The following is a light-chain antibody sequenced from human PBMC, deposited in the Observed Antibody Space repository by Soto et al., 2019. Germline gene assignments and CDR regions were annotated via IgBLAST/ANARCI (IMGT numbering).Light chain of an antibody. CDR3: QHYGGSFI. J-gene: IGKJ3*01. V-gene: IGKV3-20*01. CDR1: QSINSKS. Sequence: EIVWTQSPGTLSLSPGEGATVSCRVSQSINSKSLVWYQRKFGQAPRLLIYNTSSRATGIPDRFSGSASGTDFTLSISRLEPEDFAVYYCQHYGGSFIFGTGTKVDLK. CDR2: NTS.